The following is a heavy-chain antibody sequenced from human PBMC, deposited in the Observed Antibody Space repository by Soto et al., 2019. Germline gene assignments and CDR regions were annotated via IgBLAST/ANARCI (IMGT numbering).Heavy chain of an antibody. Sequence: NPSETLSLTCTVSGGSISRYYWSWIRQPPGKGLEWIGYIYYSGSTNYNPSLKSRVTISVDTSKNQFSLKLSSVTAADTAVYYCARQRTAMVHFDYWGQGTLVTVSS. D-gene: IGHD5-18*01. V-gene: IGHV4-59*08. J-gene: IGHJ4*02. CDR1: GGSISRYY. CDR2: IYYSGST. CDR3: ARQRTAMVHFDY.